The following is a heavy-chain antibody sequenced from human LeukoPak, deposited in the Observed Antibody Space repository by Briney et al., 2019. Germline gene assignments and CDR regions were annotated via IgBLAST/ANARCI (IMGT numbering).Heavy chain of an antibody. CDR2: IFYSGST. CDR3: ARASFGVIVGPDY. V-gene: IGHV4-59*08. J-gene: IGHJ4*02. Sequence: SETLSLTCTISGGSITSYYWSWIRQPPGGGLEWIGYIFYSGSTKYNPSLKSRVTISVDASKNQFSLKLSSVTAADTAVYYCARASFGVIVGPDYWGQGTLVTVSS. CDR1: GGSITSYY. D-gene: IGHD3-3*01.